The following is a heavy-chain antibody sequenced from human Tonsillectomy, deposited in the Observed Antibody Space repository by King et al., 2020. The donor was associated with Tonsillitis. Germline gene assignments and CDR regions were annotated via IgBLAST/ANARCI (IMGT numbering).Heavy chain of an antibody. CDR2: LWHDGSNK. V-gene: IGHV3-33*01. CDR3: AGGGYQLLSGPNYYDFWSLDY. J-gene: IGHJ4*02. D-gene: IGHD3-3*01. Sequence: QLVQSGGGVVQPGRSLRLSCTASGYTFSSYGMHWVRQAPGKGLEWGAVLWHDGSNKYYADAVKGRFTISRDNSKKTLYLQMNSLRAEDTAVYYCAGGGYQLLSGPNYYDFWSLDYWGQGTLVTVSS. CDR1: GYTFSSYG.